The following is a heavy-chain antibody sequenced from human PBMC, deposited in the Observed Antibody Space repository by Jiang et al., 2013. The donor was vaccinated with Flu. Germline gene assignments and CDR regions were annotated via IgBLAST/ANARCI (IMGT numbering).Heavy chain of an antibody. V-gene: IGHV4-59*01. Sequence: PGLVKPSETLSLTCTVSGGSISSYYWSWIRQPPGKGLEWIGYIYYSGSTNYNPSLKSRVTISVDTSKNQFSLKLSSVTAADTAVYYCASTPGYSSSRGAFDIWGQGTMVTVSS. CDR1: GGSISSYY. CDR2: IYYSGST. CDR3: ASTPGYSSSRGAFDI. J-gene: IGHJ3*02. D-gene: IGHD6-13*01.